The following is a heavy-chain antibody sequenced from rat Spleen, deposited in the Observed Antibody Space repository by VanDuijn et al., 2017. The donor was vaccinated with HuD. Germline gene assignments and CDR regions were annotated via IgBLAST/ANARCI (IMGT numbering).Heavy chain of an antibody. CDR2: ISTGGDNT. V-gene: IGHV5S13*01. Sequence: EVQLVESGGGPVQPGRSLKLSCAASGFTFNKYDMAWVRQAPTKGLEWIASISTGGDNTYFRDSVKGRFTLSRDNAKNTQSLQMDSLRSEDTASYYCTRSYVMDAWGQGASVTVSS. J-gene: IGHJ4*01. CDR3: TRSYVMDA. CDR1: GFTFNKYD.